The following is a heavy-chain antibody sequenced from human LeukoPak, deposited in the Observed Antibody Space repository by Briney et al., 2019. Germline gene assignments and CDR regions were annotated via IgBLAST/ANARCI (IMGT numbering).Heavy chain of an antibody. D-gene: IGHD3-10*01. J-gene: IGHJ4*02. Sequence: GGSLRLSCAASGFTFSSYSMNWVRQAPGKGLEWVSSISSSSSYIYYADSVKGRFTISRDNAKNSLYLQMNSLRAEDTAVYYCARQGWFRGAIDDFWGQGTLVTVSS. CDR1: GFTFSSYS. CDR3: ARQGWFRGAIDDF. CDR2: ISSSSSYI. V-gene: IGHV3-21*01.